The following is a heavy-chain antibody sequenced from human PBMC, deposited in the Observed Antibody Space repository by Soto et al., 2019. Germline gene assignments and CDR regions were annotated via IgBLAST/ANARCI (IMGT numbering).Heavy chain of an antibody. CDR2: ILPIFGTT. J-gene: IGHJ6*02. D-gene: IGHD3-3*01. Sequence: QVQLVQSGAEVKKPGSSVKVSCKASAGTISSYTISWVRQAPGQGLEWMGGILPIFGTTNYAQKFQGRVTITADKSTRTAYMELSSLTSEDTAVYYCARDHSTIIQEAFYYYGMDVWGQGTTVTVSS. CDR3: ARDHSTIIQEAFYYYGMDV. V-gene: IGHV1-69*06. CDR1: AGTISSYT.